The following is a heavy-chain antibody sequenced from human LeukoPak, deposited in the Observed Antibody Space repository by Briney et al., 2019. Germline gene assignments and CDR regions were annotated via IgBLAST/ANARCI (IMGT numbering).Heavy chain of an antibody. CDR2: VSGSGRIT. J-gene: IGHJ4*02. CDR1: GFTFKNFG. V-gene: IGHV3-23*01. Sequence: GGSLRLSCEGSGFTFKNFGMRWIRQAPGKGLEWVSEVSGSGRITDYADSVKGRFAISRDNSKNALYLQMNNLGVEDTAIYYCAKRRPTGNYFDYWGQGTLVTASA. D-gene: IGHD2-8*02. CDR3: AKRRPTGNYFDY.